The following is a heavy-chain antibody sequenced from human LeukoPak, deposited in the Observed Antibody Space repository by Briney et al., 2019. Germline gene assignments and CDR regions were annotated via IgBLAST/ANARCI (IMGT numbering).Heavy chain of an antibody. CDR3: ARVSLGYCSGGTCYFQDH. CDR1: GYTFTNYD. Sequence: ASVKVSCKASGYTFTNYDINWVRRATGRWLEWMGWMNPNSGNTGYAQKFQGRVTMTRSTSISTAYMELSSLTSEDTAVYYCARVSLGYCSGGTCYFQDHWGQGTLVTVSS. V-gene: IGHV1-8*01. J-gene: IGHJ4*02. D-gene: IGHD2-15*01. CDR2: MNPNSGNT.